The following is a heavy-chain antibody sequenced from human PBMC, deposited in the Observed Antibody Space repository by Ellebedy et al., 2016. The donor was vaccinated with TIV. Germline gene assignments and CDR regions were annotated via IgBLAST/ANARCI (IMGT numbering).Heavy chain of an antibody. J-gene: IGHJ5*02. CDR3: ARRASYGDYAVQVNPWFDP. D-gene: IGHD4-17*01. CDR2: IRQDGDEI. CDR1: GFNFRSYW. Sequence: GESLKISCAASGFNFRSYWMTWVRQAPGKGLEWVAKIRQDGDEIYYVESVKGRFTISRDKAKNSLFLQMNRLIVEDTAVYYCARRASYGDYAVQVNPWFDPWGQGTLVTVSS. V-gene: IGHV3-7*01.